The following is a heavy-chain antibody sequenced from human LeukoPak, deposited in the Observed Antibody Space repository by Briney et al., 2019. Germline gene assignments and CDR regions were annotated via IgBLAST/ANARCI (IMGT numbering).Heavy chain of an antibody. D-gene: IGHD2-15*01. V-gene: IGHV3-7*03. J-gene: IGHJ6*03. CDR1: GYTFSTYW. CDR2: INQDGSEK. CDR3: ARLVAPFYYYIDV. Sequence: PPGGSLRLSCAASGYTFSTYWMNWVRQAPGKGLEWVANINQDGSEKYYVDSVRGRFTISRDNAKTSLYLRTNSLRAEDTAVYYCARLVAPFYYYIDVWGEGPTVPVSS.